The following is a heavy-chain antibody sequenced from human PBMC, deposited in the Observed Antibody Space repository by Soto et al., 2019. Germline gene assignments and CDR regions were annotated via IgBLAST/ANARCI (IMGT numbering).Heavy chain of an antibody. CDR2: ISYDGSNK. CDR1: GFTFSSYG. CDR3: AKEGRYSSSWYDY. V-gene: IGHV3-30*18. Sequence: GGSLRLSCAASGFTFSSYGMHWVRQAPGKGLEWVAVISYDGSNKYYADSVKGRFTISRDNSKNTLYLQMNSLRAEDTAVCYCAKEGRYSSSWYDYWGQGTLVTVSS. D-gene: IGHD6-13*01. J-gene: IGHJ4*02.